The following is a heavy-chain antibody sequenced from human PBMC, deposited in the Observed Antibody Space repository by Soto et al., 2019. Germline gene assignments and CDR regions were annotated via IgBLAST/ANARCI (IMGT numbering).Heavy chain of an antibody. D-gene: IGHD6-19*01. V-gene: IGHV1-3*01. CDR1: GYTFTSYA. J-gene: IGHJ5*02. CDR3: ARDSRAYRGGWYAWFDP. CDR2: INAGNGNT. Sequence: ASVKVSCKASGYTFTSYAMHWVRQAPGQRLEWMGWINAGNGNTKYSQKFQGRVTITRDTSASTAYMELSSLRSEDTAVYYCARDSRAYRGGWYAWFDPWAQGTLVTVSS.